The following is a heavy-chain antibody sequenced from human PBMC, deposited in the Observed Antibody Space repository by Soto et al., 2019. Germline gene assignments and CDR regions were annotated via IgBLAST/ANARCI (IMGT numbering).Heavy chain of an antibody. J-gene: IGHJ4*02. CDR2: INAGNGNT. V-gene: IGHV1-3*01. CDR3: ARSSGYYYVDY. CDR1: GYTFTSYA. D-gene: IGHD3-22*01. Sequence: QVQLVQSGAEVKKPGASVKVSCKASGYTFTSYAMHWVRQAPGQRLEWMGWINAGNGNTKYSQKFQGRVTITRDTSASASYMALSSLTSEDTAVYYCARSSGYYYVDYWGQGTLVTVSS.